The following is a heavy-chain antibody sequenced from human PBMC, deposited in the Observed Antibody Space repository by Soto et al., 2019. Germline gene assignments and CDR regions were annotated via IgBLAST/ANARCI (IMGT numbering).Heavy chain of an antibody. V-gene: IGHV3-21*01. J-gene: IGHJ4*02. D-gene: IGHD2-2*01. Sequence: PGGSLSLSCAASGFTFSSYSMNWVRQAPGKGLEWVSSISSSSSYIYYADSVKGRFTISRDNAKNSLYLQMNSLRAEDTAVYYCARDKVVPAPIDYWGQGTLVTVSS. CDR2: ISSSSSYI. CDR3: ARDKVVPAPIDY. CDR1: GFTFSSYS.